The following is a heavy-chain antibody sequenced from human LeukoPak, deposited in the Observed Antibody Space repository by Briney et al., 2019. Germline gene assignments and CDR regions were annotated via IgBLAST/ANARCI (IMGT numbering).Heavy chain of an antibody. CDR3: ARAITMVRGPASYFDL. CDR1: GGSISSGGYY. CDR2: IYYSGST. Sequence: SQTLSPTCTVSGGSISSGGYYWSWIRQPPGKGLEWIGYIYYSGSTYYNPSLKSRVTISVDTSKNQFSLKLSSVTAADTAVYYCARAITMVRGPASYFDLWGRGTLVTVSS. J-gene: IGHJ2*01. D-gene: IGHD3-10*01. V-gene: IGHV4-31*03.